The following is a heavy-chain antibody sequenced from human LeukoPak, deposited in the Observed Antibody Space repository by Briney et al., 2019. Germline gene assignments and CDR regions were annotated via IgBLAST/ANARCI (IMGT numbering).Heavy chain of an antibody. J-gene: IGHJ4*02. CDR3: ARGGYNIDWMKDAPDN. CDR1: GGSFSGYY. V-gene: IGHV4-34*01. CDR2: ISHLGST. D-gene: IGHD3-9*01. Sequence: SETLSLTCGVYGGSFSGYYYNWIRQSPGKGLEWIAEISHLGSTNYNPSLKSRVAISIDTSKSQFSLRLSSVTAADTAAYYCARGGYNIDWMKDAPDNWGQGTLVTVSS.